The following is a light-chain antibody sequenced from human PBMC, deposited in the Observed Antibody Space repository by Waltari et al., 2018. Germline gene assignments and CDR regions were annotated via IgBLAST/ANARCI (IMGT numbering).Light chain of an antibody. CDR2: DAS. CDR1: QSVSRW. CDR3: QKYGTLPAT. Sequence: EIVLTQSPGTLSLSPGERATLSCRASQSVSRWLAWYQQKPGQAPRLLIYDASTRATDISDRFSGSGSGTDFSLTISRLEPEDFVVYYCQKYGTLPATFGQGTKVEIK. V-gene: IGKV3-20*01. J-gene: IGKJ1*01.